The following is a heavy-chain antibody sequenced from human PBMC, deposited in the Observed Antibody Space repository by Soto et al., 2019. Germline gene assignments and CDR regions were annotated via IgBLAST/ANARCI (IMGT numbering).Heavy chain of an antibody. CDR3: AKDRIDNWNDYGQGNFDP. CDR2: ISGSGGST. Sequence: EVQLLESGGGLVQPGGSLRLSCAASGFTFSSYAMSWVRQAPGKGLEWVSAISGSGGSTYYADSVKGRFTISRDNSKNTLYLQMNSLRAEDAAVYYCAKDRIDNWNDYGQGNFDPWGQGTLVTVSS. V-gene: IGHV3-23*01. D-gene: IGHD1-1*01. J-gene: IGHJ5*02. CDR1: GFTFSSYA.